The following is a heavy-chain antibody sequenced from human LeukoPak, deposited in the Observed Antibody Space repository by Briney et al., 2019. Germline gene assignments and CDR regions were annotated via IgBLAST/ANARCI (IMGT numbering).Heavy chain of an antibody. CDR3: ARAFTMIVVPPGY. J-gene: IGHJ4*02. Sequence: GASVKVSCKASGYTFTSYDINWVRQATGQGLEWMGWMSPNSGNTGYAQKFQGRVTMTGNTSISTAYMELSSLRSEDTAVYYCARAFTMIVVPPGYWGQGTLVTVSS. D-gene: IGHD3-22*01. CDR1: GYTFTSYD. V-gene: IGHV1-8*01. CDR2: MSPNSGNT.